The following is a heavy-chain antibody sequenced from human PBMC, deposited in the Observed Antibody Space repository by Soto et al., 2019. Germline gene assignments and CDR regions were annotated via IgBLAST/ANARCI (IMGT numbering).Heavy chain of an antibody. V-gene: IGHV3-48*04. CDR1: GFNFKTYS. CDR2: ISETSIAI. D-gene: IGHD1-1*01. CDR3: ATLQLGREEIFDS. Sequence: EVQLLESGGGLVQPGGSLRLSCAASGFNFKTYSMNWVRQAPGKGLEWVSYISETSIAIYYRDSVKGRFTISRDNAKNTLYLQMNSLRGEDTAVYYCATLQLGREEIFDSWGQGTLVTVSS. J-gene: IGHJ4*02.